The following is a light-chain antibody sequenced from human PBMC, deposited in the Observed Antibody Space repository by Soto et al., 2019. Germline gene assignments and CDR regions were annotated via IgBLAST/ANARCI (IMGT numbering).Light chain of an antibody. V-gene: IGKV1-5*01. CDR2: GGS. J-gene: IGKJ2*01. CDR1: QSISVY. Sequence: DIQMIQSPSTLSASVGDRVTITCRASQSISVYLAWYQQRPREAPKLLIYGGSSLESGVPSRFSGSGSGTEFTLTISSLQPTDFATYYCHQYANSSPTFGQGTKLEI. CDR3: HQYANSSPT.